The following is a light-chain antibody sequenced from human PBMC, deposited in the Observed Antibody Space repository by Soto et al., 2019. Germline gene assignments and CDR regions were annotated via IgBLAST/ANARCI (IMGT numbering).Light chain of an antibody. CDR1: SSDVGSYNR. CDR3: SSFTTSTTYV. V-gene: IGLV2-18*02. CDR2: EVN. J-gene: IGLJ1*01. Sequence: LTHPPSVYSAPRGAVPVTCTRTSSDVGSYNRVSWYQQPPGTAPKLIIYEVNNRPSGVPDRFSGSKSGNTASLTISGLQAEDEADYYCSSFTTSTTYVFGTGTKVTVL.